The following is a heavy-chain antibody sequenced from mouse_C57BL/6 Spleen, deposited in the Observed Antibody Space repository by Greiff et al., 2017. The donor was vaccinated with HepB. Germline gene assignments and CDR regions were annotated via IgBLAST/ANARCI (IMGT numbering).Heavy chain of an antibody. Sequence: EVQRVESGGGLVQPGGSLSLSCAASGFTFTDYYMSWVRQPPGKALEWLGFIRNKANGYTTEYSASVKGRFTISRDNSQSILYLQMNALRAEDSATYYCARSTFYDGYYVDAMDYWGQGTSVTVSS. V-gene: IGHV7-3*01. CDR1: GFTFTDYY. D-gene: IGHD2-3*01. CDR3: ARSTFYDGYYVDAMDY. CDR2: IRNKANGYTT. J-gene: IGHJ4*01.